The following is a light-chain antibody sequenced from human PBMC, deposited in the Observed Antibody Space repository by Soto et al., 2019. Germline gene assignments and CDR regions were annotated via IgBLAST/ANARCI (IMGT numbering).Light chain of an antibody. CDR1: QSVSSY. J-gene: IGKJ3*01. V-gene: IGKV3-11*01. Sequence: DIVLTQSPATLSLSPGERATLSCRASQSVSSYLAWYQQKPGQAPRLLIYDASNRATGIPARFSGSGSGTDFTLTISSLEPEDFAVYYCKQRSNWPLFTFGPGTKVDIK. CDR3: KQRSNWPLFT. CDR2: DAS.